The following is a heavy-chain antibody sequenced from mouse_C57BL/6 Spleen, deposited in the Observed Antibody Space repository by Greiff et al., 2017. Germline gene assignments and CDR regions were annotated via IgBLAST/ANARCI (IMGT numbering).Heavy chain of an antibody. D-gene: IGHD1-1*01. CDR2: IYPGDGDT. Sequence: QVQLKQSGAELVKPGASVKISCKASGYAFSSYWMNWVKQRPGKGLEWIGQIYPGDGDTNYNGKFKGKATLTADKSSSTAYMQLSSLTSEDSAVYFCARSGYYGRDFDYWGQGTTLTVSS. CDR3: ARSGYYGRDFDY. CDR1: GYAFSSYW. J-gene: IGHJ2*01. V-gene: IGHV1-80*01.